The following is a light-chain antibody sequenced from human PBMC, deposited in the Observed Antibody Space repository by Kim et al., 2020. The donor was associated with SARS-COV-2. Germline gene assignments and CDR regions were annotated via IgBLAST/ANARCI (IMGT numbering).Light chain of an antibody. CDR1: NNVVCNQG. CDR3: SPLDSSLSAWV. CDR2: RNN. V-gene: IGLV10-54*02. Sequence: SQYGPLTCTRNNNVVCNQGAAWLQQHQGHPPKLLSYRNNNRPSGISERFSASRSGNTASLTITGLQPEDEADYFCSPLDSSLSAWVFGGGTQLTVL. J-gene: IGLJ3*02.